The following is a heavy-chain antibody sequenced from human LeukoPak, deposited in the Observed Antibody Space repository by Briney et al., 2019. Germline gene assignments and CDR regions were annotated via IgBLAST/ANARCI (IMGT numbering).Heavy chain of an antibody. D-gene: IGHD3-10*01. CDR1: GFTFSRYR. V-gene: IGHV3-21*01. CDR2: ISSSSSYI. J-gene: IGHJ4*02. Sequence: GGSLRLSCAASGFTFSRYRMNWVRQPPGKGLEWGSSISSSSSYIYYADSVKGRFTISRDNAKNSLCLQRNRLSVAVRAVYGCVVGSDYFFDCWGQGSLVTVS. CDR3: VVGSDYFFDC.